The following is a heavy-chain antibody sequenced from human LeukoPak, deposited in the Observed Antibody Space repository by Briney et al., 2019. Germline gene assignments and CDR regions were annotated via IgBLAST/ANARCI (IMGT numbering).Heavy chain of an antibody. CDR2: VSSSSSYI. CDR1: GFTFSDYY. CDR3: AKCREGIAAPYTDY. Sequence: KPGGSLRLSCAASGFTFSDYYMSWLRQAPGKGLEWVSYVSSSSSYINYADSVKGRFTISRDNSKNTLYLQMNSLRAENTAVFYCAKCREGIAAPYTDYWGQGTLVTVSS. J-gene: IGHJ4*02. D-gene: IGHD6-13*01. V-gene: IGHV3-11*03.